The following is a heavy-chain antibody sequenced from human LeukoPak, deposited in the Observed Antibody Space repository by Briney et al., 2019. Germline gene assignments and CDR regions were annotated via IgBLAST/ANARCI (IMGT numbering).Heavy chain of an antibody. Sequence: GGSLRLSCAASGFTFSSYSMNWVRQAPVKVLEWVSSISSSSSYIYYADSVKGRFTISRDNAKNSLYLQMNSLRAEDTAVYYCARGGYYDSSSYLDYWGQGTLVTVSS. CDR1: GFTFSSYS. CDR3: ARGGYYDSSSYLDY. V-gene: IGHV3-21*01. D-gene: IGHD3-22*01. CDR2: ISSSSSYI. J-gene: IGHJ4*02.